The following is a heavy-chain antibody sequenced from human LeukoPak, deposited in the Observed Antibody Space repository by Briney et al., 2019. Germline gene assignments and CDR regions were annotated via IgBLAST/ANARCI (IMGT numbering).Heavy chain of an antibody. Sequence: SETLSLTCTVSGGSISSYYWSWIRQPAGKGLEWIGRIYTSGSTNYNPSLKSRVTMSVDTSKNQFSLKLSSVIAADTAVYYCARDLEHGHYYGSGSYSLSYNWFDPWGQGTLVTVSS. J-gene: IGHJ5*02. V-gene: IGHV4-4*07. CDR3: ARDLEHGHYYGSGSYSLSYNWFDP. CDR2: IYTSGST. CDR1: GGSISSYY. D-gene: IGHD3-10*01.